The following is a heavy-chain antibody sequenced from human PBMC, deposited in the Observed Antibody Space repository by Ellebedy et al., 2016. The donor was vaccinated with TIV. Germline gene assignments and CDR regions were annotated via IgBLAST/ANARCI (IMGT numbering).Heavy chain of an antibody. CDR3: ARAPFYYTSGTTPRTWFDS. J-gene: IGHJ5*01. CDR2: IYGGGSS. Sequence: MPSETLSLTCTVSGDAISHYYWNWVRQSAGKGLEWIGRIYGGGSSTYNPSLRSRVTMSVDTSKKQVSLTLRSVTAADTAVYYCARAPFYYTSGTTPRTWFDSWGQGTLVTVSS. V-gene: IGHV4-4*07. D-gene: IGHD3-10*01. CDR1: GDAISHYY.